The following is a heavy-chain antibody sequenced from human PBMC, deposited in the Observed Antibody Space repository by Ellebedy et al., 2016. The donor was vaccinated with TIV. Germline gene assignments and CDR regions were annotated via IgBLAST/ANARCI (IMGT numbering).Heavy chain of an antibody. J-gene: IGHJ6*02. CDR1: GFTFSSYG. CDR2: IWYDGSNK. Sequence: GESLKISXAASGFTFSSYGMHWVRQAPGKGLEWVAVIWYDGSNKYYADSVKGRFTISRDNSKNTLYLQMNSLRAEDTAVYYCAREDVDKNRNYYYGMDVWGQGTTVTVSS. V-gene: IGHV3-33*01. CDR3: AREDVDKNRNYYYGMDV. D-gene: IGHD5-12*01.